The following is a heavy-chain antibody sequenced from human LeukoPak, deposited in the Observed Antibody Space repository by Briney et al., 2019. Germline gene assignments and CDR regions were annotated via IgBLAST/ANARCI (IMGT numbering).Heavy chain of an antibody. CDR2: ISSSGSTI. J-gene: IGHJ4*02. Sequence: GGSLRLSCAASGFTSSSYEMNWVRQAPGKGLEWVSYISSSGSTIYYADSVKGRFSISRDNSKNTLYLQMNSLRVEDTAVYYCAKAGLVRGGALDSWGQGTLVTVSS. D-gene: IGHD4/OR15-4a*01. V-gene: IGHV3-48*03. CDR1: GFTSSSYE. CDR3: AKAGLVRGGALDS.